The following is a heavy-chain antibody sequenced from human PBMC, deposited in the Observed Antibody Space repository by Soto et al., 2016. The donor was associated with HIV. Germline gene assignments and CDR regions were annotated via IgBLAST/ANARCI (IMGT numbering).Heavy chain of an antibody. CDR2: IYSGGNI. D-gene: IGHD3-22*01. J-gene: IGHJ4*02. CDR1: GFTVSSSY. CDR3: ARDRPGYSDRTGSSGVGYFEN. Sequence: EVQLVESGGGLVQPGGPVRLSCAASGFTVSSSYMSWVRQTPGKGLEWVSVIYSGGNIYYANSVAGRFTTSRDNSNNILFLQMNSLRAEDTAVYFCARDRPGYSDRTGSSGVGYFENWGQGNLVTVSS. V-gene: IGHV3-66*01.